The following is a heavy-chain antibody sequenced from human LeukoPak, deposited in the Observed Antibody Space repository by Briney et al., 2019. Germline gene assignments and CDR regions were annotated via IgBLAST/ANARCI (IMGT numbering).Heavy chain of an antibody. V-gene: IGHV1-2*02. J-gene: IGHJ4*02. Sequence: ASVKVSCKASGYTFTGYYIHWVRQAPGQGLECMGWINPNSGGTNYAQKFQGRVTMTRDTSISTAYMELSRLRSDDTAVYYCARSPDCSGGSCYSWHFDYWGQGTLVTVSS. D-gene: IGHD2-15*01. CDR1: GYTFTGYY. CDR2: INPNSGGT. CDR3: ARSPDCSGGSCYSWHFDY.